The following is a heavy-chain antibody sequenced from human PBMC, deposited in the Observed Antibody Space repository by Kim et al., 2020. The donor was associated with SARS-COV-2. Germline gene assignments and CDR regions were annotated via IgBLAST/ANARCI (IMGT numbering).Heavy chain of an antibody. Sequence: GGSLRLSCATSGISFSSYAFHWVRQAPGRGLEWVALISYDGGNASYADSVKGRFIISRDNSKNTSYLQMNSLQTEDTAVYYCTKCGSSTWYFGILGSFDPWGQGTLVTVSS. CDR1: GISFSSYA. V-gene: IGHV3-30-3*02. CDR2: ISYDGGNA. D-gene: IGHD6-13*01. CDR3: TKCGSSTWYFGILGSFDP. J-gene: IGHJ5*02.